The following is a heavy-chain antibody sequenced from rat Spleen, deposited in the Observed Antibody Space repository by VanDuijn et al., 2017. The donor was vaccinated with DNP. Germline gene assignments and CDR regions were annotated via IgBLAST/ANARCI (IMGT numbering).Heavy chain of an antibody. CDR1: GYSITSNN. V-gene: IGHV3-1*01. J-gene: IGHJ2*01. Sequence: EVQLQESGPGLVKPSQSLSLTCSFTGYSITSNNWAWIRKLPGNKMEWLGFISYSGSTSYTPTLKSRLSITRDTSKNQFFLQLNSVTTEDTATYYCARITMGMTVFDYWGQGVMVTVSS. CDR3: ARITMGMTVFDY. CDR2: ISYSGST. D-gene: IGHD1-7*01.